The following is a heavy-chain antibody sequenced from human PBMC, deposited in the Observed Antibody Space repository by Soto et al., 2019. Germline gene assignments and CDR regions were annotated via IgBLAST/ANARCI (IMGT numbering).Heavy chain of an antibody. CDR1: GFTFSSYS. CDR2: ISSSSSYI. J-gene: IGHJ4*02. D-gene: IGHD3-22*01. V-gene: IGHV3-21*01. Sequence: TGGSLRLSCAASGFTFSSYSMNWVRQAPGKGLEWVSSISSSSSYIYYADSVKGRFTISRDNAKNPLYLQMNSLRAEDTAVYYCAREPTRYYDSSGPTWRYFDYWGQGTLVTVSS. CDR3: AREPTRYYDSSGPTWRYFDY.